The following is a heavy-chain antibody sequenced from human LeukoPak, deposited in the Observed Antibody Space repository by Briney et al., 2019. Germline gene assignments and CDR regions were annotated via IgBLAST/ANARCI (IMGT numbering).Heavy chain of an antibody. D-gene: IGHD6-19*01. CDR3: ARSGPLEQWLAFD. CDR1: GGTFSSYA. CDR2: IIPIFGTA. Sequence: GSSVKVSCKASGGTFSSYAISWVRQAPGQGLEWMGGIIPIFGTANYAQKFQGRVTMTRDMSTSTDYMELSSLRSDDTAVYYCARSGPLEQWLAFDWGQGTLVTVSS. J-gene: IGHJ4*02. V-gene: IGHV1-69*05.